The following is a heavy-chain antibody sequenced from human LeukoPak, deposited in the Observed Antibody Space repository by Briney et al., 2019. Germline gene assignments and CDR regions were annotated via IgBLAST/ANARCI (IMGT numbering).Heavy chain of an antibody. D-gene: IGHD4/OR15-4a*01. J-gene: IGHJ4*02. V-gene: IGHV3-23*01. CDR2: ISGSGGST. Sequence: PGGSLRLSCAASGFTFSSYAMSWVRQAPGKGLEWVSVISGSGGSTYYADSVKGRFTISRDNPKNTLYLQMNSLRAEDTDVYNCAKVGLWSWFDYWGQGTLVTVSS. CDR3: AKVGLWSWFDY. CDR1: GFTFSSYA.